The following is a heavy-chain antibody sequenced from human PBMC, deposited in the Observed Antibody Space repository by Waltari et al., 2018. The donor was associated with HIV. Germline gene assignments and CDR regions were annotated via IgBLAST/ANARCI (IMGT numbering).Heavy chain of an antibody. Sequence: QVQLVESGGGVVQPGRSLRLSCAASGFTFSSYGMHWVRQAPGKGLEWGTVISYYGDNKYYADSVKGRFTISRDNSKNTLYLQMNSLRPEDTAVYYCARGASGWSPGYWGQGTLVTVSS. CDR1: GFTFSSYG. J-gene: IGHJ4*02. V-gene: IGHV3-30*03. D-gene: IGHD6-19*01. CDR2: ISYYGDNK. CDR3: ARGASGWSPGY.